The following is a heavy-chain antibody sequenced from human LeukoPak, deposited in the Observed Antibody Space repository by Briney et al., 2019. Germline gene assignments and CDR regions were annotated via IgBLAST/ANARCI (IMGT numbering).Heavy chain of an antibody. V-gene: IGHV1-3*01. D-gene: IGHD3-10*01. J-gene: IGHJ4*02. CDR2: INAGNGNT. CDR3: ARVTMVRGVIVPFDY. Sequence: ASVKVSCKASGYTFTSYAMHWVRQAPGQRLEWMGWINAGNGNTKYSQKFQGRVTITRDTSASTAYMELSSLRSEDTAVYYCARVTMVRGVIVPFDYWGQGTLVTVSS. CDR1: GYTFTSYA.